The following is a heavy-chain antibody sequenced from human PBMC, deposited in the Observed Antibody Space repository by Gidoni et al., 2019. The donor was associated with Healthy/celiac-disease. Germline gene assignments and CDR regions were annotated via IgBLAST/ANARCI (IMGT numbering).Heavy chain of an antibody. D-gene: IGHD5-12*01. J-gene: IGHJ4*02. CDR2: IYTSGST. CDR1: GGSISRYY. CDR3: ARDPRGDGYADYYFDY. V-gene: IGHV4-4*07. Sequence: QVQLQESGPGLVKPSETLSLTCTVSGGSISRYYWSWIRQPAGKGLEWIGRIYTSGSTNYNPSRKSRVTMSVDTSKNQFSLKLSSVTAADTAVYYCARDPRGDGYADYYFDYWGQGTLVTVSS.